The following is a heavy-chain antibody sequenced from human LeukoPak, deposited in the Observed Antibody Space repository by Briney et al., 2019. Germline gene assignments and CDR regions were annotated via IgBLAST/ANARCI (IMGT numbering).Heavy chain of an antibody. CDR1: GGSFSGYY. J-gene: IGHJ5*02. CDR3: ARQRRCSGGSCYRNWFDP. V-gene: IGHV4-34*01. D-gene: IGHD2-15*01. CDR2: INHSGST. Sequence: SETLSLTCAVYGGSFSGYYWSWIRQPPGKGLEWIGEINHSGSTNYNPSLKSRVTISVDTSKNQFSLKLSSVTAADTAVYYCARQRRCSGGSCYRNWFDPWGQGTLVTVS.